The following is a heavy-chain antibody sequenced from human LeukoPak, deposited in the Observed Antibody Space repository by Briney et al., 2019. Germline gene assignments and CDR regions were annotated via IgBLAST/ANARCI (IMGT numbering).Heavy chain of an antibody. D-gene: IGHD3-3*01. CDR1: GYTFTSYD. Sequence: ASVKVSCKASGYTFTSYDINWVRQATGQGHEWMGWMNPNSGNTGYAQKFQGRVTMTRNTSISTAYMELSSLRPEDTAVYYCARGGGPRSGRGYYYYGMDVWGQGTTVTVSS. CDR2: MNPNSGNT. J-gene: IGHJ6*02. V-gene: IGHV1-8*01. CDR3: ARGGGPRSGRGYYYYGMDV.